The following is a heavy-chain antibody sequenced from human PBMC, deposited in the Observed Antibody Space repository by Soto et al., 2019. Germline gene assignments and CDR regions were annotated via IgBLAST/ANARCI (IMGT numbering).Heavy chain of an antibody. D-gene: IGHD1-26*01. CDR3: ATGQWELLDS. CDR1: GYTLPELS. V-gene: IGHV1-24*01. CDR2: FDPEDGET. Sequence: GASVKVSCQVSGYTLPELSMHWVRPAPGKGREWMGGFDPEDGETIYAQMFQGRVTLIEDTSTDTAYMELGSRRSEDTAVYYCATGQWELLDSWGQGTLVTVSS. J-gene: IGHJ4*02.